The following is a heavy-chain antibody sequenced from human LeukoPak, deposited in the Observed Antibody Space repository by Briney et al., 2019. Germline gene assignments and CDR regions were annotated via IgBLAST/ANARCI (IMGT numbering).Heavy chain of an antibody. D-gene: IGHD6-13*01. CDR3: ARAGSSSWPSDFDY. Sequence: ASVKVSCKASGYTFTSYGISWVRQAPGQGLEWMGWVSAYNGNTNYAQKLQGRVTMTTDTSTSTAYMELRSLRSDDTAVYYCARAGSSSWPSDFDYWGQGTLVTVSS. CDR1: GYTFTSYG. CDR2: VSAYNGNT. J-gene: IGHJ4*02. V-gene: IGHV1-18*01.